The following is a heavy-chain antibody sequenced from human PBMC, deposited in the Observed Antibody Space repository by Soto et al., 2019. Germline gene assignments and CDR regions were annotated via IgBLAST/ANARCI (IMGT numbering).Heavy chain of an antibody. CDR3: ARDNAIWQAGIGYFDY. CDR2: ISYDGNKK. Sequence: QVQLVESGGGVVQPGRSLRLSCAASGFTFSSYSMHWVRQAPGKGLEWVALISYDGNKKYYADSVKGRFTISRDNSKDTLYLQMNSLKPEDTAVYHCARDNAIWQAGIGYFDYWGQGTLVTVSS. D-gene: IGHD6-13*01. CDR1: GFTFSSYS. V-gene: IGHV3-30-3*01. J-gene: IGHJ4*02.